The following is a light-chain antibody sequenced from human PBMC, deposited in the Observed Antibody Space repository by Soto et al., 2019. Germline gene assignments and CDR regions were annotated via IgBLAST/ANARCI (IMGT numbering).Light chain of an antibody. CDR2: EVS. V-gene: IGKV2D-29*01. CDR1: QSVLHSDGKTH. Sequence: DILLTQSPLSLSVTPGQSASISCSPSQSVLHSDGKTHLYWYLQRPGQPPHLLIYEVSHRFSGMPDRFSGSGSGTDFTLTVSRVEAEDVGVYYCMQTKQLPVTFGQGTKVDIK. CDR3: MQTKQLPVT. J-gene: IGKJ1*01.